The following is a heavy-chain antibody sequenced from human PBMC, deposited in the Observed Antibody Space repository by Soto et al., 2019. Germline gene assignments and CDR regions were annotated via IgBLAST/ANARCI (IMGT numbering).Heavy chain of an antibody. CDR2: IWYDGSNK. V-gene: IGHV3-33*01. Sequence: GGSLRLSCAASGFSFSSYGMHWVRQAPGKGLEWVAVIWYDGSNKYYADSVKGRFTISRDNSKNTLYLQMNSLRAEDTAVYYCARDLGYSGYDHYYYYGMDVWGQGTTVTVSS. CDR3: ARDLGYSGYDHYYYYGMDV. D-gene: IGHD5-12*01. J-gene: IGHJ6*02. CDR1: GFSFSSYG.